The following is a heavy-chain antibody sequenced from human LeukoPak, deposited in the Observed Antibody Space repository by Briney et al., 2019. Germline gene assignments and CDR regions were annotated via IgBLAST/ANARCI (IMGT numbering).Heavy chain of an antibody. J-gene: IGHJ6*04. Sequence: GGSLRLSCAASGFTFSSYEMNWVRQAPGKGLEWVSYISSSGSTIYYADSVKGRFTISRDNAKNSLYLQMNSLRADDTAVYYCARVYYYYGMDVWGKGTTVTVSS. CDR3: ARVYYYYGMDV. V-gene: IGHV3-48*03. CDR2: ISSSGSTI. CDR1: GFTFSSYE.